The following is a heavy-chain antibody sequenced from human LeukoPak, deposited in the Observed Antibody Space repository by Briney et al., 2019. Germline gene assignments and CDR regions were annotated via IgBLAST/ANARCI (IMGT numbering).Heavy chain of an antibody. Sequence: SETLSLTCTVSGGSISSSSYYWDWIRQPPGKGLEWIGTIYYSGTTYYNPSLKSRVTISVDTSRNQFSLRLSSVTATDTAVYYCARMIGDDAFDIWGQGTMVTVSS. CDR3: ARMIGDDAFDI. J-gene: IGHJ3*02. CDR1: GGSISSSSYY. V-gene: IGHV4-39*01. D-gene: IGHD3-22*01. CDR2: IYYSGTT.